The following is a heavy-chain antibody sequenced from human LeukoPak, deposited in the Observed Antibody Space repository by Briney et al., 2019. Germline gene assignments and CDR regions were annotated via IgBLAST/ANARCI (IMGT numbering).Heavy chain of an antibody. CDR3: ARVPADSSWFDY. V-gene: IGHV3-53*01. CDR1: GFTVSSNY. D-gene: IGHD6-13*01. Sequence: GGSLRLSCAASGFTVSSNYMSWVRQAPGKGLEWVSVIYSGGSTYYADSVEGRFTISRDNSKNTLYLQMNSLRAEDTAVYYCARVPADSSWFDYWGQGTLVTVSS. CDR2: IYSGGST. J-gene: IGHJ4*02.